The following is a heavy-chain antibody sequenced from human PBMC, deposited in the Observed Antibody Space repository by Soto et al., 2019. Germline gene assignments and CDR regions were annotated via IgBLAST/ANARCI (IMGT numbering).Heavy chain of an antibody. CDR1: GYHFTSYW. CDR3: ARHWGYYYDSSGDAFDI. J-gene: IGHJ3*02. CDR2: IYPGDSDT. Sequence: GGALKISRKGSGYHFTSYWIGRGPQRSGKGLEWMGIIYPGDSDTRYSPSFQGQVTISADKSISTAYLRWSSLKASDTAMYYCARHWGYYYDSSGDAFDIWGQGTMVTVSS. V-gene: IGHV5-51*01. D-gene: IGHD3-22*01.